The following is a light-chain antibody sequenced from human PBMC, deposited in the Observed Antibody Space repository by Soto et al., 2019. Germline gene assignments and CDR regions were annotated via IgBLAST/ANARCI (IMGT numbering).Light chain of an antibody. CDR1: QSLANSF. V-gene: IGKV3D-15*01. Sequence: EIVMTQSPATLSVSPGERATLSCRASQSLANSFIAWYQQKPGQAPRLLIYDTSSRASGIPDRFSGSGSGTEFTLTISSLQSEDFAVYYCQQYNNWPITFGQGTRLEIK. CDR2: DTS. CDR3: QQYNNWPIT. J-gene: IGKJ5*01.